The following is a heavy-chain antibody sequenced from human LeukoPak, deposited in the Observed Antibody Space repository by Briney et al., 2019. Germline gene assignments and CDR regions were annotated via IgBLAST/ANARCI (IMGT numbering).Heavy chain of an antibody. D-gene: IGHD6-13*01. CDR3: AKEDGRGSSFDS. J-gene: IGHJ4*02. CDR1: GFTFRSYS. Sequence: GGSLRLSCAGSGFTFRSYSMSWVRQAPGKGLEWASVMSATGNTFYAESVMGRFTISRDNSDNTLFLQMDSLGVSDTAIYYCAKEDGRGSSFDSWGQGTLVTVSS. V-gene: IGHV3-23*01. CDR2: MSATGNT.